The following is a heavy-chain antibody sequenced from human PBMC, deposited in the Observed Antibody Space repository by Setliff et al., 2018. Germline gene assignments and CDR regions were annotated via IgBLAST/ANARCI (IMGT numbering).Heavy chain of an antibody. D-gene: IGHD3-10*01. V-gene: IGHV3-15*01. Sequence: PGGSLRLSCAASGFSFSNARLSWVRQAPRRGLEWVGRIKSKTEGGTPDYGTPVRGRFTISTDIAKNSLYLQMSDLRVEDTAIYYCVREGPVQGDTYGFPYFDYWGQGIVVTVSS. CDR2: IKSKTEGGTP. J-gene: IGHJ4*02. CDR1: GFSFSNAR. CDR3: VREGPVQGDTYGFPYFDY.